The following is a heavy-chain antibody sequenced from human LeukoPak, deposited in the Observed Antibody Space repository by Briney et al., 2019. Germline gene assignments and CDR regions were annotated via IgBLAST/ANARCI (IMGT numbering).Heavy chain of an antibody. CDR2: MKSRGSGVTT. V-gene: IGHV3-15*01. J-gene: IGHJ6*02. CDR1: GFTFTDAW. Sequence: PGGSLSLSCEGAGFTFTDAWTSWVRQPPRGGLEWVGRMKSRGSGVTTEYADPVRGRFSISRDDSKNTLFLQKRSLQAEDTAVYYCAWDWTYYFDTAVWGQGTTVTVSS. D-gene: IGHD3/OR15-3a*01. CDR3: AWDWTYYFDTAV.